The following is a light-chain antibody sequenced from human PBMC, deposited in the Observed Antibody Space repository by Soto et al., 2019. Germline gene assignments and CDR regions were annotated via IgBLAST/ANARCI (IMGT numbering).Light chain of an antibody. CDR2: GAS. Sequence: EIVMTQSPGTLSVSPGERAILSCRASQSVSSNLAWYQQKPGQTPRLLIYGASTRATAIPARFSGSGSGTEFTLTISSLQSEDFAVYYCQQYNNWPPFTFGPGTKVDIK. CDR1: QSVSSN. V-gene: IGKV3-15*01. CDR3: QQYNNWPPFT. J-gene: IGKJ3*01.